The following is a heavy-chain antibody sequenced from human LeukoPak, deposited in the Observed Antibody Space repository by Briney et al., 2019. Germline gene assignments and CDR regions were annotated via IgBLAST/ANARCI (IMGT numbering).Heavy chain of an antibody. CDR3: ARLFDY. CDR1: GFTFSSYW. CDR2: ISYRGNT. J-gene: IGHJ4*02. Sequence: GSLRLSCAASGFTFSSYWMSWVRQAPGKGLEWIGSISYRGNTYYSPSLQSRVTISRDTSKNQFSLKLTSVAAADTAVYYCARLFDYWGQGTLVTVSS. V-gene: IGHV4-39*07.